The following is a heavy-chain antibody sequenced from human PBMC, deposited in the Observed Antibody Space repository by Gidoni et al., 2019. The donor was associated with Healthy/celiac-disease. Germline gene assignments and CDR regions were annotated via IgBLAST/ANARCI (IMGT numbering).Heavy chain of an antibody. V-gene: IGHV3-23*01. CDR2: ISGSGGRT. Sequence: EVPLLESGGGLVQPGESLRHSCAASGIPFSSDAMRWVRQAPGKGLAWVSVISGSGGRTYYADSVKGRFTISRDNSKNTLYLQMNSLRAEDTAVYYCAKGWESSGPHDAFDIWGQGTMVTVSS. J-gene: IGHJ3*02. CDR1: GIPFSSDA. D-gene: IGHD3-22*01. CDR3: AKGWESSGPHDAFDI.